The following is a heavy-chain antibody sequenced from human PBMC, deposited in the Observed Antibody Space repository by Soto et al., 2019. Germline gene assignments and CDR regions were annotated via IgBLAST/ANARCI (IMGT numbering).Heavy chain of an antibody. CDR3: AKVLNGSGSFTSYYHYGMDV. V-gene: IGHV3-23*01. Sequence: EVQMLESGGGLVHPGGSLRLSCAASGFTFSNYAMNWVRQAPGKGLEWVSSISGSGRNTYYADSVKGRLTISRDSSKNTLCLQMNSLRVEDTGVYYYAKVLNGSGSFTSYYHYGMDVWGQGTTVTVSS. D-gene: IGHD3-10*01. J-gene: IGHJ6*02. CDR1: GFTFSNYA. CDR2: ISGSGRNT.